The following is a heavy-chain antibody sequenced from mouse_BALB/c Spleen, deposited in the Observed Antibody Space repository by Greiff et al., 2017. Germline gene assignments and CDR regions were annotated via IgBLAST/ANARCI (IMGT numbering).Heavy chain of an antibody. Sequence: EVKLVESGPGLVKPSQSLSLTCTVTGYSITSDYAWNWIRQFPGNKLEWMGYISYSGSTSYNPSLKSRISITRDTSKNQFFLQLNSVTTEDTATYYCARGGYYAMDYWGQGTSVTVSS. CDR2: ISYSGST. CDR3: ARGGYYAMDY. J-gene: IGHJ4*01. CDR1: GYSITSDYA. V-gene: IGHV3-2*02.